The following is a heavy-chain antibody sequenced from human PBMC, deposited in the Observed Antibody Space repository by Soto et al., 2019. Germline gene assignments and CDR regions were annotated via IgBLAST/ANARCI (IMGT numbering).Heavy chain of an antibody. J-gene: IGHJ3*02. Sequence: QITLKESGPTLVKPTQTLTLTCTFSGFSLSTSGVGVGWIRQPPGKALEWLALISWDDDKRYSPSLKSRLTITKDTSKNQAVLTTTNMDPVYTATYYCAHTAYGEDAFDIWGQGTMVTVSS. D-gene: IGHD4-17*01. CDR3: AHTAYGEDAFDI. V-gene: IGHV2-5*02. CDR2: ISWDDDK. CDR1: GFSLSTSGVG.